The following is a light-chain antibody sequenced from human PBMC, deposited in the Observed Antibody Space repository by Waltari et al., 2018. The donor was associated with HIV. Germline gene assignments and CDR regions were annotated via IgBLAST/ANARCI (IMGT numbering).Light chain of an antibody. Sequence: DVQMTQSPSTLSAGVGDKVTITCRASQIIDNWLAWYQQKPGKSPKLLIYKASYFESGVPSRFSGSVSGADFTLIIDGLQPDDFATYYCQQYNSHSYAFGQGTKVDVK. J-gene: IGKJ2*01. CDR1: QIIDNW. CDR3: QQYNSHSYA. V-gene: IGKV1-5*03. CDR2: KAS.